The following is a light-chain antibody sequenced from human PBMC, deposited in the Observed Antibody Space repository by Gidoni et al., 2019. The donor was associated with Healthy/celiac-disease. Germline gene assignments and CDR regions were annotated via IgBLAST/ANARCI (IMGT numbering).Light chain of an antibody. J-gene: IGKJ4*01. Sequence: DIQMTQSPSSLSASVGDRVTITCRASQSISSYLNWYQQKPGKDPKLLIYAASSLQSGVPSRFSGSGSWTDFTLTISSLQPEDFATYYCQQSYSTPHTFGGGTKVEIK. CDR2: AAS. CDR3: QQSYSTPHT. V-gene: IGKV1-39*01. CDR1: QSISSY.